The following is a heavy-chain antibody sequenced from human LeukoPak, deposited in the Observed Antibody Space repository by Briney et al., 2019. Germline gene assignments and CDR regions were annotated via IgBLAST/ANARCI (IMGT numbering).Heavy chain of an antibody. CDR2: ISGSGGST. D-gene: IGHD6-19*01. Sequence: AGGSLRLSCAASGFTFSSYAMSWVRQAPGKGLEWVSAISGSGGSTYYADSVKGRFTISRDNSKNTLYLQMNSLRAEDTAVYYCARLEDHSSGWFDYWGQGTLVTVSS. CDR1: GFTFSSYA. V-gene: IGHV3-23*01. J-gene: IGHJ4*02. CDR3: ARLEDHSSGWFDY.